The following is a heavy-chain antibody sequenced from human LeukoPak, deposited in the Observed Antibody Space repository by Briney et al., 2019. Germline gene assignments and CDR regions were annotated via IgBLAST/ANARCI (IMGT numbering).Heavy chain of an antibody. CDR3: ARELLLTPDLHAVAVFDY. V-gene: IGHV5-51*01. D-gene: IGHD6-19*01. Sequence: GESLKISCKGSGYSFTSYWIGWVRQMPGKGLEWMGIIYPGDSDTRYSPSFQGQVTISADKSISTAYLQWSSLKASDTAMYYCARELLLTPDLHAVAVFDYWGQGTLVTVSS. CDR1: GYSFTSYW. J-gene: IGHJ4*02. CDR2: IYPGDSDT.